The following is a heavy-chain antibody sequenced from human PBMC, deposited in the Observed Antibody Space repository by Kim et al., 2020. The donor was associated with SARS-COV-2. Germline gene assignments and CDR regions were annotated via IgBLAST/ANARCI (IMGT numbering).Heavy chain of an antibody. CDR3: ARGRYYYDSSGYQNWFDP. D-gene: IGHD3-22*01. J-gene: IGHJ5*02. CDR2: IYTSGST. Sequence: SETLSLTCTVSGGSISSYYWSWIRQPAGKGLEWIGRIYTSGSTNYNPSLKSRVTMSVDTSKNQFSLKLSSVTAADTAVYYCARGRYYYDSSGYQNWFDPWGQGTLVTVSS. CDR1: GGSISSYY. V-gene: IGHV4-4*07.